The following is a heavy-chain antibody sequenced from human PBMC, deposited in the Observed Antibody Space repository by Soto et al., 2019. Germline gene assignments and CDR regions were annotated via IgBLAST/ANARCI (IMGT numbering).Heavy chain of an antibody. D-gene: IGHD3-10*01. CDR1: GDTFTFYS. CDR2: INPILSMS. CDR3: ASSYGSGYRAFDY. J-gene: IGHJ4*02. V-gene: IGHV1-69*02. Sequence: QVQLVQSGAEVKKPGSSMRVSCKASGDTFTFYSINWVRQAPGLGLEWMGRINPILSMSNYAQRFQCRVTMTADKSTSTAYMELSSLRSEDTAMYYCASSYGSGYRAFDYWGQGALVTVSS.